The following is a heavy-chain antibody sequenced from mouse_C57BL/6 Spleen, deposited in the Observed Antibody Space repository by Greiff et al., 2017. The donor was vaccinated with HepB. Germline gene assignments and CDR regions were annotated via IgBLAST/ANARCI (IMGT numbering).Heavy chain of an antibody. V-gene: IGHV1-64*01. D-gene: IGHD2-12*01. J-gene: IGHJ3*01. CDR2: IHTNSGST. Sequence: QVQLQQPGAELVKPGASVKLSCKASGYTFTSYWMHWVKQRPGQGLEWIGMIHTNSGSTNYNEKFKSKGTLTVDKSSSKAYMQLSSLTSEDSAVYYGARSGELLAWFAYWGQGTLVTVSA. CDR1: GYTFTSYW. CDR3: ARSGELLAWFAY.